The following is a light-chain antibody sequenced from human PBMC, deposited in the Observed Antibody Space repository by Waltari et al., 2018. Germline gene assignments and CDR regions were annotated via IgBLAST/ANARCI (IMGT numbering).Light chain of an antibody. Sequence: ALTQPASVSGSPGQSINISCTGTSSDVGGYNYVSWYQQHPGKAPKLMIYDVSNRPSGVSNRFSGSKSGNTASLTISGLQAEDEADYYCSSYISSSTLELFGGGTSLTVL. J-gene: IGLJ2*01. CDR1: SSDVGGYNY. CDR2: DVS. V-gene: IGLV2-14*03. CDR3: SSYISSSTLEL.